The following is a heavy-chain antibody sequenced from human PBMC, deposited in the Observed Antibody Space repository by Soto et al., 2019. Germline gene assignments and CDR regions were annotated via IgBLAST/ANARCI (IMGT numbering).Heavy chain of an antibody. D-gene: IGHD1-1*01. J-gene: IGHJ6*02. CDR2: ISPYNGTT. Sequence: ASVKVSCKASGYTFTTYGISWVRQAPGQGLEWMGWISPYNGTTKYAEKFQGEMTMTTDTATSTAYMDLRSLRSDDTAVYYCARDGERDTGLNFYYYLHGMDARGQGTRVTVSS. V-gene: IGHV1-18*04. CDR3: ARDGERDTGLNFYYYLHGMDA. CDR1: GYTFTTYG.